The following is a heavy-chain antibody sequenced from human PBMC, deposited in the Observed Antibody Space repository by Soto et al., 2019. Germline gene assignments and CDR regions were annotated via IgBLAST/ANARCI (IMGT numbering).Heavy chain of an antibody. CDR1: GFTFSSYW. D-gene: IGHD6-19*01. V-gene: IGHV3-7*01. CDR2: IKQDGSEK. Sequence: EVQLVESGGGLVQPGGSLRLSCAASGFTFSSYWMSWVRQAPGKGLEWVANIKQDGSEKYYVDSVKGRFTISRDNAKKSLYLQMNSLRAEDAAVYYCAGRGRGQWLVRGGYYFDYWGQGTLVTVSS. J-gene: IGHJ4*02. CDR3: AGRGRGQWLVRGGYYFDY.